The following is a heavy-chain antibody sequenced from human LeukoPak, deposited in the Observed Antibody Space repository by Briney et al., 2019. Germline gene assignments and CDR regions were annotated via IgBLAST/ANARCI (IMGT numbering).Heavy chain of an antibody. Sequence: PSETLSLTCGVDGGTFSGYDWTWVRQAPGKGLEWIGQINYSRDTNYSPTHNSRVTISGDTSKRQFSLKVTFVTAADTAVDYCARGLGWQVTPMGLWYMDVWGEGATVIVSS. CDR3: ARGLGWQVTPMGLWYMDV. CDR1: GGTFSGYD. D-gene: IGHD2-21*02. CDR2: INYSRDT. J-gene: IGHJ6*03. V-gene: IGHV4-34*01.